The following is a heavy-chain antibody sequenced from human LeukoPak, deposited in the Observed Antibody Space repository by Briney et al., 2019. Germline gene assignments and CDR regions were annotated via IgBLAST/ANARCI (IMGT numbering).Heavy chain of an antibody. D-gene: IGHD3-10*02. J-gene: IGHJ6*04. Sequence: PGGSLGLSFVVSGFPFSSYGMSWVRQAPGKGLEWVSYISSSGSTIYYADSGKGRFTISRDNAKNSLYLQMNSLRAEDTAVYYCAELGITMIGGVWGKGTTVTISS. CDR1: GFPFSSYG. CDR3: AELGITMIGGV. V-gene: IGHV3-48*03. CDR2: ISSSGSTI.